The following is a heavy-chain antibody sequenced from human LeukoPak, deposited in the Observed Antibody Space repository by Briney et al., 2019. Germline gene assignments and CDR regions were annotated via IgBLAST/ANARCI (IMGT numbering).Heavy chain of an antibody. V-gene: IGHV5-51*01. J-gene: IGHJ4*02. CDR3: ARLADTTMADY. Sequence: GESLKISCKASGYSFTSYWIGWVRQMPGKGLEWMGIIYPDDSDTRYSPSFQGQVTISADKSISTAYLLWSSLKASDTAMYYCARLADTTMADYWGQGSLVTVSS. D-gene: IGHD5-18*01. CDR2: IYPDDSDT. CDR1: GYSFTSYW.